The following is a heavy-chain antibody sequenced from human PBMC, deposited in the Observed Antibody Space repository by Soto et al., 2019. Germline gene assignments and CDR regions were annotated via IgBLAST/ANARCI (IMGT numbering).Heavy chain of an antibody. CDR2: IYYSGST. CDR1: GGSISNYY. CDR3: ARDGVAVAGTPYHYGMDV. V-gene: IGHV4-59*01. D-gene: IGHD6-19*01. J-gene: IGHJ6*02. Sequence: PSETLSLTCTVSGGSISNYYWSWIRQPPGKGLEWIGYIYYSGSTNYSPSLKSRVTISVDTSKNQFSLKLSSVTAADTAVYYCARDGVAVAGTPYHYGMDVWGQGTTVTVSS.